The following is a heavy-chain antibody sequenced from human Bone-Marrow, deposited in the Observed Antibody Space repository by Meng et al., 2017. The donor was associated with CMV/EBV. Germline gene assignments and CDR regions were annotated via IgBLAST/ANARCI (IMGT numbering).Heavy chain of an antibody. Sequence: GESLKISCAASGFTFSDYYMNWVRQAPGKGLEWVAFIRYDGSNKYYAESVKGRFTISRDNSKNTLYLQMNSLRAEDTAVYYCARDGIWTGYYTYFGDYYGMDVWGQGTTVTVSS. CDR3: ARDGIWTGYYTYFGDYYGMDV. D-gene: IGHD3/OR15-3a*01. J-gene: IGHJ6*02. V-gene: IGHV3-30*02. CDR2: IRYDGSNK. CDR1: GFTFSDYY.